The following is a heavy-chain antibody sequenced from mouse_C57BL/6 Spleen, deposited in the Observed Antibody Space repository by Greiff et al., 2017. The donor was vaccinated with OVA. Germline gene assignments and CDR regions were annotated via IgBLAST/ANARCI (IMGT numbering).Heavy chain of an antibody. CDR2: INPNNGGT. J-gene: IGHJ1*03. CDR1: GYTFTDYN. V-gene: IGHV1-18*01. D-gene: IGHD1-1*01. Sequence: VQLQQSGPELVKPGASVKIPCKASGYTFTDYNMDWVKQSHGKSLEWIGDINPNNGGTIYNQKFKGKATLTVDKSSSTAYMERRSLTSEDTAVYYCARRITTVVAKTDWYFDVWGTGTTVTVSS. CDR3: ARRITTVVAKTDWYFDV.